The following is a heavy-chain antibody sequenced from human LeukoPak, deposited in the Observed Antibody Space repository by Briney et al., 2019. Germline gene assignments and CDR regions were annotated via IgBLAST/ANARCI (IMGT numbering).Heavy chain of an antibody. CDR2: MNPNSGNT. J-gene: IGHJ4*02. CDR3: ARTNGAVAGTDFDY. D-gene: IGHD6-19*01. V-gene: IGHV1-8*01. Sequence: ASVKVSCKASGYTFTSYDINWVRQATGQGLEWMGWMNPNSGNTGYAQKFQGRVTMTRNTSISTAYMGLSSLRSEDTVVYYCARTNGAVAGTDFDYWGQGTLVTVSS. CDR1: GYTFTSYD.